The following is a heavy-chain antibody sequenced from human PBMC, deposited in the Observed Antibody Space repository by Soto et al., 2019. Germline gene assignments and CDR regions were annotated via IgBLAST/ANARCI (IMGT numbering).Heavy chain of an antibody. J-gene: IGHJ4*02. CDR1: GGSISSGDYY. CDR2: IYYSGST. V-gene: IGHV4-30-4*08. Sequence: PWETLSLTCTVSGGSISSGDYYWCWIRQPPGKGLEWIGYIYYSGSTYYNPSLKSRVTISVDTSKNQFSLKLSSVTAADTAVYYCATMFDILTGLDYWGQGTLVTVFS. D-gene: IGHD3-9*01. CDR3: ATMFDILTGLDY.